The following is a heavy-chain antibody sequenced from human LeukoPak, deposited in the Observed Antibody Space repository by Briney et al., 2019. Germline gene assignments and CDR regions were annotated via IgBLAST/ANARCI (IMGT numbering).Heavy chain of an antibody. CDR2: IIPILGIA. V-gene: IGHV1-69*04. J-gene: IGHJ4*02. CDR1: GGTFSSYA. D-gene: IGHD2-8*01. CDR3: AREDRYCTNGVCYTVLYFDY. Sequence: ASVKVSCKASGGTFSSYAISWVRQAPGQGLEWMGRIIPILGIANYAQKFQGRVTITADKSTSTAYMELSSLRSEDTAVYYCAREDRYCTNGVCYTVLYFDYWGQGTLVTVSS.